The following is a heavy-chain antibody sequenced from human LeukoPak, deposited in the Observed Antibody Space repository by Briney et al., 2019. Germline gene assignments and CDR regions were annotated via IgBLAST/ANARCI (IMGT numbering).Heavy chain of an antibody. CDR1: GFTFSDYY. Sequence: PGGSLRLSCAASGFTFSDYYMSWIRQAPGKGLEWVSYISSSGSTIYYADSVKGRFTISRDNAKNSLYLQMNSLRAEDTAVYYSARYPVAVAAPEDYYYGMDVWGQGTTVTVSS. D-gene: IGHD6-19*01. J-gene: IGHJ6*02. CDR3: ARYPVAVAAPEDYYYGMDV. V-gene: IGHV3-11*04. CDR2: ISSSGSTI.